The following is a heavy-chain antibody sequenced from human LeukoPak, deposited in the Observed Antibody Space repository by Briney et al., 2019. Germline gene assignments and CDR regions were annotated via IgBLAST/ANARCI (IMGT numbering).Heavy chain of an antibody. J-gene: IGHJ4*02. CDR1: GFTFSSYW. Sequence: GGSLRLSCAASGFTFSSYWMHWVRQVPGKGLVWVSRINSDGSSTTYADSVKGRFTISRDNSKNTLYLQMNSLRAEDTAVYYCARDHSSGWYSDYFDYWGQGTLVTVSS. CDR2: INSDGSST. V-gene: IGHV3-74*01. D-gene: IGHD6-19*01. CDR3: ARDHSSGWYSDYFDY.